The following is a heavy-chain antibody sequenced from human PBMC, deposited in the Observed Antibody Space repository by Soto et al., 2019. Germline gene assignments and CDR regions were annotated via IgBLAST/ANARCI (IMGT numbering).Heavy chain of an antibody. J-gene: IGHJ2*01. Sequence: QVQLVQSGAEVKKPGSSVKVSCKASGGTFSSYAISWVRQAPGQGLEWMGGIIPIFGTANYAQKFQGRVTITADESTGTAYMELSSLRSEDTAVYYCARVADYYDRSGEDDYWYFDLWGRGTLVTVSS. CDR2: IIPIFGTA. CDR3: ARVADYYDRSGEDDYWYFDL. D-gene: IGHD3-22*01. CDR1: GGTFSSYA. V-gene: IGHV1-69*01.